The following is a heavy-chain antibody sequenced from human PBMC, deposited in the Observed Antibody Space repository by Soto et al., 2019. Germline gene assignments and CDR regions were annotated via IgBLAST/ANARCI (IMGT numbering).Heavy chain of an antibody. CDR3: ARDRHPTTVLDY. CDR1: GYTFTIYG. D-gene: IGHD4-17*01. J-gene: IGHJ4*02. V-gene: IGHV1-18*01. CDR2: ISAYNVDT. Sequence: ASVKVSFKTSGYTFTIYGISWVRQAPGQGLEWMGWISAYNVDTNYAQKLQGRVTMTTDTSTSTAYMELRSLRSDDTVVYYCARDRHPTTVLDYWGQGTLVTVSS.